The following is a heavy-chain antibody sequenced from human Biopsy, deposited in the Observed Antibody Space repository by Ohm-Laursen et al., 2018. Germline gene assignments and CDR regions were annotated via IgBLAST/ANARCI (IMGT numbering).Heavy chain of an antibody. CDR2: IIPMFGTA. CDR1: GYTYTSYG. V-gene: IGHV1-69*01. J-gene: IGHJ4*02. CDR3: ARGPHSGSHSCFDY. Sequence: GSSVKVSCKASGYTYTSYGISWVRQAPGQGLEWMGGIIPMFGTANYAQMFQGRVTISADESTSTSYMELSSLTTEDTAIYYCARGPHSGSHSCFDYWGRGTLVTVSS. D-gene: IGHD1-26*01.